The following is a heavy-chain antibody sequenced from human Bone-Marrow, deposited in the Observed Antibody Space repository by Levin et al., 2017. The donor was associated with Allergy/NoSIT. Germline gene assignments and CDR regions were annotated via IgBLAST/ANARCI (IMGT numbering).Heavy chain of an antibody. Sequence: SCEASGFDFSSYEMNWVRQAPGKGLEWISSISSSGSSTYYAGSVKGRFSISRDNAKKSLYLQLNSLGAEDTAVYYCARPGRSRYEGYWGQGTLVTVSS. CDR1: GFDFSSYE. CDR2: ISSSGSST. D-gene: IGHD5-12*01. CDR3: ARPGRSRYEGY. V-gene: IGHV3-48*03. J-gene: IGHJ4*02.